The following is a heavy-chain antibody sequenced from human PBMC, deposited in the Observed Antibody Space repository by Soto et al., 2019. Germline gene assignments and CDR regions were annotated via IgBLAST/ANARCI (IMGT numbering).Heavy chain of an antibody. J-gene: IGHJ4*02. CDR2: IYSGGST. D-gene: IGHD3-16*01. V-gene: IGHV3-66*01. Sequence: EEQLVESGGDLVQPGGSLRLSCAASGFTVSNNYMSWVRQAPWKGLEWVSLIYSGGSTYYADSVKGRFTISRDSSKNTLYLQMNSLRAEETAMYYGAAYSHKGYWGQGTLVTVSA. CDR1: GFTVSNNY. CDR3: AAYSHKGY.